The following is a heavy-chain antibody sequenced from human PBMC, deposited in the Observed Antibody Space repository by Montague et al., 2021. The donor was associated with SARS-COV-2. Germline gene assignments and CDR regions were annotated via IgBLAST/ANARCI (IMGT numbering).Heavy chain of an antibody. J-gene: IGHJ6*02. V-gene: IGHV6-1*01. CDR1: GDSVSSKSAA. CDR3: ARGAYHDLYYYYHGMDV. D-gene: IGHD2-2*01. CDR2: TYYRSQWYE. Sequence: CAISGDSVSSKSAAWNWIRQSPSRGLEWLGRTYYRSQWYEDYAVSVKGRITIKPDTSKNQFSLHLESVSPDDTALYYCARGAYHDLYYYYHGMDVWDRGTTVSVSS.